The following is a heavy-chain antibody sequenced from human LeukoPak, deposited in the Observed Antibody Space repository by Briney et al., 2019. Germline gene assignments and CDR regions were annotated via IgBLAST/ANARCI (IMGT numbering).Heavy chain of an antibody. J-gene: IGHJ4*02. CDR2: ISYDGSNK. V-gene: IGHV3-30-3*01. D-gene: IGHD6-6*01. Sequence: GGSLRLSCAASGFTFSSYAMHWVRQAPGKGLEWVAVISYDGSNKYYADSVKGRFTISRDNSKNTLYLQMNSLRAEDTAVYYCAREDRPGYWGQGTLVTVSS. CDR3: AREDRPGY. CDR1: GFTFSSYA.